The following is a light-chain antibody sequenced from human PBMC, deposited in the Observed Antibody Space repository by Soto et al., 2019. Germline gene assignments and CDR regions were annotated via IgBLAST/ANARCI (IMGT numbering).Light chain of an antibody. CDR1: QSVSSN. Sequence: ETVMTQSPATLSVSPGERATLSCWASQSVSSNLAWYQQKPGQAPRLLIYGASTRATGIPARFSGSGSGTGFTLTISSLQSEDFAVYYCQQYNNWPPITFGQGTRLEIK. V-gene: IGKV3-15*01. CDR2: GAS. J-gene: IGKJ5*01. CDR3: QQYNNWPPIT.